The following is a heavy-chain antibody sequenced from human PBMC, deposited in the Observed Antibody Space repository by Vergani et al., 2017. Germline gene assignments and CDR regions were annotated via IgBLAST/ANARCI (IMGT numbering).Heavy chain of an antibody. V-gene: IGHV4-34*01. D-gene: IGHD3-9*01. CDR2: SNHSGST. Sequence: QVQLQQWGAGLLKPSETLSLTCAVYGGSFSGYYWSWIRQPPGKGLEWIWESNHSGSTTYNPSLHCRVTISVDTSKNQFSLKLSSVTAADTAVYYCARDRSRLVMTRAGWFDPWGQGTLVTVSS. CDR1: GGSFSGYY. CDR3: ARDRSRLVMTRAGWFDP. J-gene: IGHJ5*02.